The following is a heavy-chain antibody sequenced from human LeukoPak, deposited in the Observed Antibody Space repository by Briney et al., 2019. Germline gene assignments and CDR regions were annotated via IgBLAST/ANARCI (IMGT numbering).Heavy chain of an antibody. D-gene: IGHD2-2*01. V-gene: IGHV3-74*01. CDR1: GFTFSSYW. CDR3: ARVRRGYCSSTSCRGAYYYMDV. J-gene: IGHJ6*03. CDR2: INSDGSST. Sequence: GGTLRLSCAASGFTFSSYWMHWVRQAPGKGLVWVSRINSDGSSTSYADSVKGRFTISRDNAKNTLYLEMNSLRAEDTAVYYCARVRRGYCSSTSCRGAYYYMDVWGKGTTVTISS.